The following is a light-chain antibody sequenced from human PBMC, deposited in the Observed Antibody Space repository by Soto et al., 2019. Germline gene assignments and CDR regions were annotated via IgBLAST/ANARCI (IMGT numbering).Light chain of an antibody. J-gene: IGKJ3*01. V-gene: IGKV3-11*01. Sequence: EIVLTKSPATLSLSPGERATLSCRASQSVSSYLAWYQQKPGQAPRLLIYDASNRATGIPARFSGSGSGTDFTLTISSLEPEDFAVYYCQQRSNWALTFGPGTKVDIK. CDR1: QSVSSY. CDR2: DAS. CDR3: QQRSNWALT.